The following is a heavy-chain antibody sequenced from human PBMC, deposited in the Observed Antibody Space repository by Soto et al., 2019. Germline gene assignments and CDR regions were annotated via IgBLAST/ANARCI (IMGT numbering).Heavy chain of an antibody. CDR2: MNPNSGNT. J-gene: IGHJ4*02. Sequence: QVQLVQSGAEVKNPGASVKVSCKASGYTFTSYDIKWVRQATGQGLVWMGWMNPNSGNTVYSQKFQGRVTMTTNTSISTAYMELSSLSSEDTAVYYCARERSYGLAYWGQGTLVTVSS. CDR1: GYTFTSYD. CDR3: ARERSYGLAY. D-gene: IGHD5-18*01. V-gene: IGHV1-8*01.